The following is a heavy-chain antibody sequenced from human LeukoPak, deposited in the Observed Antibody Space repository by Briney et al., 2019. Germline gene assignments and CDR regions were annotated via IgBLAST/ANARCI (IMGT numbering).Heavy chain of an antibody. CDR3: ARQGSGSHRAFDI. V-gene: IGHV1-2*02. Sequence: ASVKVSCKASGYTLMGYYIHWVRQAPGRGLEWMGWISPNSDDRNYAQKFQGRVTMTRDTSTSAAYMELSRLRSDDTAVYYCARQGSGSHRAFDIWGQGTMVTVSS. CDR1: GYTLMGYY. D-gene: IGHD1-26*01. J-gene: IGHJ3*02. CDR2: ISPNSDDR.